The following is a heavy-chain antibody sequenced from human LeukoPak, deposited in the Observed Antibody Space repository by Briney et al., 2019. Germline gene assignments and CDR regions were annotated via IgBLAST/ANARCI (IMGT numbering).Heavy chain of an antibody. D-gene: IGHD3-9*01. CDR3: ARSFLYDILTPPSDYYYMDV. J-gene: IGHJ6*03. V-gene: IGHV1-18*01. CDR2: ISAYNGNT. CDR1: GYTFTSYG. Sequence: ASVKVSCKASGYTFTSYGISWVRQAPGQGLEWMGWISAYNGNTNYAQKLQGRATMTTDTSTSTAYMELRSLRSDDTAVYYCARSFLYDILTPPSDYYYMDVWGKGTTVTVSS.